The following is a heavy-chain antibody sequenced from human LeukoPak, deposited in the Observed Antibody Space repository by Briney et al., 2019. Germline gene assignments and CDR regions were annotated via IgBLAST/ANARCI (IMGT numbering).Heavy chain of an antibody. J-gene: IGHJ4*02. V-gene: IGHV3-7*01. D-gene: IGHD3-10*01. CDR3: ARSPGVSTVDY. Sequence: GGSLRLSCAASGFSFSIHWMSWVRQAPGQGLEWVANINQDGSAGYYVDSVQGRFTISRDNAKNSLFLQMNSLRAEDTAVYYCARSPGVSTVDYWGQGTVVTVSS. CDR2: INQDGSAG. CDR1: GFSFSIHW.